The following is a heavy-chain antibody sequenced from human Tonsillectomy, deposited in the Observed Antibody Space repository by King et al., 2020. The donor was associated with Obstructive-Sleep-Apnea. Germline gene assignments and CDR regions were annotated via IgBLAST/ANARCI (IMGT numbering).Heavy chain of an antibody. Sequence: VQLVESGGGLVKPGGSLRLCCAASGFTFSDYYMYWIRQAPGKGLEWVSYISSYGSTIHYADSVRGRFTISRDNAKNSLYLQLGSLRAEDTAVYYCARVGVGGVIIHHYFHYWGQGTLVTVSS. J-gene: IGHJ4*02. V-gene: IGHV3-11*01. D-gene: IGHD3-16*02. CDR3: ARVGVGGVIIHHYFHY. CDR2: ISSYGSTI. CDR1: GFTFSDYY.